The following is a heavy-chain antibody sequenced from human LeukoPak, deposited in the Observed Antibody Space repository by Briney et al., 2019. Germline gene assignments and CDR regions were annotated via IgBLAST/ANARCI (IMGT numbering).Heavy chain of an antibody. D-gene: IGHD5-18*01. Sequence: GRSLRLSCAASGFTFSGYGMHWVRQAPGKGLEWVAVIWYDGSNKYYADSVKGRFTISRDNSKNTLYLQMNSLRAEDTAVYYCARDRGYFSRFFDYWGQGTLVTVSS. CDR3: ARDRGYFSRFFDY. V-gene: IGHV3-33*01. CDR1: GFTFSGYG. CDR2: IWYDGSNK. J-gene: IGHJ4*02.